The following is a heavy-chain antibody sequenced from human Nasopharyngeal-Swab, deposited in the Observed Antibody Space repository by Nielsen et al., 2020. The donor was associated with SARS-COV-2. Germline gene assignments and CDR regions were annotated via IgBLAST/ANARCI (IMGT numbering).Heavy chain of an antibody. CDR3: ARDRLEGGNYYYYYGMDV. V-gene: IGHV1-18*01. Sequence: WVRQAPGQGLEWMGWISAYNGNTNYAQKLQGRVTMTTDTSTSTAYMELRSLRSDDTAVYYCARDRLEGGNYYYYYGMDVWGQGTTVTVSS. D-gene: IGHD3-16*01. J-gene: IGHJ6*02. CDR2: ISAYNGNT.